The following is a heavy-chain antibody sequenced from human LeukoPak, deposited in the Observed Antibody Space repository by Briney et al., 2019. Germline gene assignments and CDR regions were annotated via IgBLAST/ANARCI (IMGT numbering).Heavy chain of an antibody. J-gene: IGHJ4*02. V-gene: IGHV4-34*01. CDR3: AGSIAARLDY. CDR2: INHSGST. CDR1: GGSFSDYY. Sequence: SETLSLTCAVYGGSFSDYYWSWIRQPPGKGLEWIGEINHSGSTNYNPSLKSRVTISVDTSKNQLSLKLSSVTAADTAVYYCAGSIAARLDYWGQGTLVTVSS. D-gene: IGHD6-6*01.